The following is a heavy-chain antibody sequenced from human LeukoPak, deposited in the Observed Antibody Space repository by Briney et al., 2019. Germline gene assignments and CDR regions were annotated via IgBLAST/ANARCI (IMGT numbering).Heavy chain of an antibody. CDR1: GFTVSSNY. J-gene: IGHJ4*02. CDR3: ARRSSGWYDY. D-gene: IGHD6-19*01. V-gene: IGHV3-23*01. CDR2: ISGSGGST. Sequence: GGSLRLSCAASGFTVSSNYMSWVRQAPGKGLEWVSAISGSGGSTYYADSVKGRFTISRDNSKNTLYLQMNSLRAEDTAVYYCARRSSGWYDYWGQGTLVTVSS.